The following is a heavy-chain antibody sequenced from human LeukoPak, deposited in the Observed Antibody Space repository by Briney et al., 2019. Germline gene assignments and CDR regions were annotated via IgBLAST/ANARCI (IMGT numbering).Heavy chain of an antibody. D-gene: IGHD2-2*01. V-gene: IGHV3-23*01. CDR1: GFTFSSYA. J-gene: IGHJ6*02. CDR3: AKEVVVPAAMNYYYYGMDV. Sequence: GGSLRLSCAASGFTFSSYAMSWVRQAPGKGLEWVSAISGSGGSTYYADSVKGRFTISRDDSKNTLYLQMNSLRAEDTAVYYCAKEVVVPAAMNYYYYGMDVWGRGTTVTVSS. CDR2: ISGSGGST.